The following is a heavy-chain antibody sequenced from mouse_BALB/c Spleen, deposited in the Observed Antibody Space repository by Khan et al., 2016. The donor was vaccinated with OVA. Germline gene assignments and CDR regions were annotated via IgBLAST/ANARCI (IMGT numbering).Heavy chain of an antibody. D-gene: IGHD3-2*02. V-gene: IGHV2-9*02. CDR2: IWAGGST. CDR1: GFSLTNYG. Sequence: QVQLKESGPGLVAPSQSLSITCTVSGFSLTNYGVRWVRQPPGKGLEWLGVIWAGGSTNYNSELMSRLSISKDNSKSQVFLKMNSLPTDDSAVYFCARDGVRFYYARGHWSQVTSATATS. J-gene: IGHJ4*01. CDR3: ARDGVRFYYARGH.